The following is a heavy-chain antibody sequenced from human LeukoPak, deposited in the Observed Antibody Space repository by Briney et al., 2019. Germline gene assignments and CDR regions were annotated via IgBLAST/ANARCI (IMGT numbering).Heavy chain of an antibody. Sequence: SETLSLTCTVSGGSISSYYWSWILQPPGKGLEWIGYISPSGSTNYNPSLKSRVTISVDTSKRHISLRLTSVTAADTAVYYCATDYGGNSDWYFDLWGRGTLVTVSS. CDR2: ISPSGST. J-gene: IGHJ2*01. CDR3: ATDYGGNSDWYFDL. V-gene: IGHV4-4*08. CDR1: GGSISSYY. D-gene: IGHD4-23*01.